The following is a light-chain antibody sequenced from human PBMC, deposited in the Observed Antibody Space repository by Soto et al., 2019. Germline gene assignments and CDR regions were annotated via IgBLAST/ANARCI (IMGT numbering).Light chain of an antibody. CDR1: QTINSW. V-gene: IGKV1-5*03. J-gene: IGKJ1*01. Sequence: DIQMTQSPSTLSGSVGDRVTITCRASQTINSWMAWYQQKPGKAPKLLIYKASTLKSGDPSRFSGSGSGTEFTLTISSLQPDDFATYYCQHYNSYSEAFGQGTKVELK. CDR2: KAS. CDR3: QHYNSYSEA.